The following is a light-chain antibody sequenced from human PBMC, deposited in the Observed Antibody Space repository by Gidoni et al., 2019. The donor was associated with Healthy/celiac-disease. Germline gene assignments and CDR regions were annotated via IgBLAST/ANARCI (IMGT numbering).Light chain of an antibody. CDR1: QGVSSN. CDR2: GAS. V-gene: IGKV3-15*01. J-gene: IGKJ1*01. CDR3: QQYDNWHT. Sequence: EIAMTQSPATLSVSPGERATLTRRASQGVSSNLAWYQQEPGPAPTLLIYGASIRATGIPARFSGSESGTEFTLTNSSLQAEDCAVYYCQQYDNWHTFGRGTKVEIK.